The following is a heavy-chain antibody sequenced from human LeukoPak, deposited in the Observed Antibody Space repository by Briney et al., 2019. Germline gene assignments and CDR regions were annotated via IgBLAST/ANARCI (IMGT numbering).Heavy chain of an antibody. J-gene: IGHJ4*02. CDR2: INSDGSGI. D-gene: IGHD2-2*01. V-gene: IGHV3-23*01. CDR1: GFTFSSYA. Sequence: PGGSLRLSCAASGFTFSSYAMSWVRQAPGKGLEWVSRINSDGSGISYADSVKGRFTISRDNANNTLYLQMNGLRAEDTAVYYCAKGNIVVVPADHDYWGQGTLVTVSS. CDR3: AKGNIVVVPADHDY.